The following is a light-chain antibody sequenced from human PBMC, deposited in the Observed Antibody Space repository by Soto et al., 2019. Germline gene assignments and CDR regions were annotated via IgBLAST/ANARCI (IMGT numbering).Light chain of an antibody. J-gene: IGKJ5*01. V-gene: IGKV3-15*01. Sequence: IVMTQSPDTLSVSPGERATLXXRASQSITEKVVWYQQKPGQAPRXLIYGASTRATGFPARFSGSRSGTEFTLTISSLQSEDFAIYYCQHYDNWPITFGQGTRLEIK. CDR2: GAS. CDR1: QSITEK. CDR3: QHYDNWPIT.